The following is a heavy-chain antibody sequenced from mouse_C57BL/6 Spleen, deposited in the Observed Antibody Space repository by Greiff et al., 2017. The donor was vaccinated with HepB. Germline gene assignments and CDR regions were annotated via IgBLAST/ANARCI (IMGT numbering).Heavy chain of an antibody. CDR2: IDPETGGT. V-gene: IGHV1-15*01. CDR1: GYTFTDYE. CDR3: TRPTVVDYYAMDY. Sequence: QVQLQQSGAELVRPGASVTLSCKASGYTFTDYEMHWVKQTPVHGLEWIGAIDPETGGTAYNQKFKGKAILTAYKSSSTAYMELRSLTSEDSTVYYCTRPTVVDYYAMDYWGQGTSVTVSS. J-gene: IGHJ4*01. D-gene: IGHD1-1*01.